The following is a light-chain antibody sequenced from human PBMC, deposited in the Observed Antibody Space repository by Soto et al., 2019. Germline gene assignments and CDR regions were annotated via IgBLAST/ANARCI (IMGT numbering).Light chain of an antibody. Sequence: DIVMTQSPDSLAVSLGERATINCKSSQSVLYSSNNKNPLAWYQQKPGQPPKLLISWASARESGVPDRISGSGSGTDFSFAISSGQAEDVAVYYCQQYSSVPLNFGQGTRLEI. CDR2: WAS. CDR1: QSVLYSSNNKNP. CDR3: QQYSSVPLN. J-gene: IGKJ5*01. V-gene: IGKV4-1*01.